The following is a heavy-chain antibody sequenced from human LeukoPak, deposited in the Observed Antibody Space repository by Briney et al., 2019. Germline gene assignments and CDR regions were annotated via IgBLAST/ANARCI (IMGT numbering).Heavy chain of an antibody. V-gene: IGHV3-15*01. D-gene: IGHD3-16*02. CDR3: TTLSTVGGVIVSSY. J-gene: IGHJ4*02. CDR2: IKSISDGGTT. CDR1: GSGFTFTTTW. Sequence: GGSLRLSCSASGSGFTFTTTWMSWVRQAPGTGLDWVGRIKSISDGGTTEYAASVKGRFTISRDDLKNTVYLQMSSLKTEDTAVYYCTTLSTVGGVIVSSYWGQGTLVTVSS.